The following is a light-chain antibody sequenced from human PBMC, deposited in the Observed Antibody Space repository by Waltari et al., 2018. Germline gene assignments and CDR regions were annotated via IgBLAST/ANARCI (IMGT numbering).Light chain of an antibody. CDR3: CSHGGG. J-gene: IGLJ2*01. V-gene: IGLV2-8*01. Sequence: QSALTQPPSASGSPGQSVTISCTGTSSDVGGYNYVSWYQHHPGKAPKLMIYEVSKRPSGVPDRCSGSKSGNTASLTVSGLQAEDEADYYCCSHGGGFGGGTKLTVL. CDR1: SSDVGGYNY. CDR2: EVS.